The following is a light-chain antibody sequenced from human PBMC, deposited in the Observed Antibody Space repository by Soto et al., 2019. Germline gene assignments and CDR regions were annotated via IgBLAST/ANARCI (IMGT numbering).Light chain of an antibody. J-gene: IGLJ1*01. CDR1: SSDVGGYNY. CDR3: SYYTSSSTYV. V-gene: IGLV2-14*01. CDR2: DVT. Sequence: QSALTQPASVSGSPGQSITISCTGTSSDVGGYNYVSWYQQHPGKAPKLMIYDVTNRPSGVSNRFSGSKSGNTASLTFSGLQAEDDADYYCSYYTSSSTYVFGTGTKVTVL.